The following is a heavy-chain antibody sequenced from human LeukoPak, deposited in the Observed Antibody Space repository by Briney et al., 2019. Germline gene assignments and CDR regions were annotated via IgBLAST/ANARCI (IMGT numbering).Heavy chain of an antibody. Sequence: GASVKVSCKASGYIFISYDINWVRQATGQGLEWMRWMNPNSGNTGYAQKFQGRVPIIRNTSISTAYMELSRLRFEDTAVYYCARDSYYYDSSGYYFDYWGQGTLVTVSS. CDR3: ARDSYYYDSSGYYFDY. J-gene: IGHJ4*02. V-gene: IGHV1-8*03. CDR1: GYIFISYD. D-gene: IGHD3-22*01. CDR2: MNPNSGNT.